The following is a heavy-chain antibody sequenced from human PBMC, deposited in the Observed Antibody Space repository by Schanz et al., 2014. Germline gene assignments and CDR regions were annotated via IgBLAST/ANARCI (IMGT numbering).Heavy chain of an antibody. CDR2: ISASGGTT. CDR3: AKGRFGDLSAFDI. CDR1: GFTFSAYA. J-gene: IGHJ3*02. D-gene: IGHD3-10*01. Sequence: EVQLLESGGGLVQPGGSLRLSCAASGFTFSAYAMTWVRQIPGKGLEWVSAISASGGTTYYADSVKGRFTISRDNSKNTVYLQMNSLRPGDTAVYYCAKGRFGDLSAFDIWGHGTMVTVSS. V-gene: IGHV3-23*01.